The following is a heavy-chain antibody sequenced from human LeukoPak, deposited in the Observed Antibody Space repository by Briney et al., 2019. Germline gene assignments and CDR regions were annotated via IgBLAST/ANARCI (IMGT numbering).Heavy chain of an antibody. J-gene: IGHJ5*02. Sequence: GGSLRLSCAASGFTFRDYAMTWIRQAPGKGLEWISYIKKRSAATYYADSVAGRFVISRDDAKNSLNLHLTNLRVEDTATYFCARIWSARDWFDPWGQGT. CDR3: ARIWSARDWFDP. CDR1: GFTFRDYA. D-gene: IGHD1-1*01. CDR2: IKKRSAAT. V-gene: IGHV3-11*01.